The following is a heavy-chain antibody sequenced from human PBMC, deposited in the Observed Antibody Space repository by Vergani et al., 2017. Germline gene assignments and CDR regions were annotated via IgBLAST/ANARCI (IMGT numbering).Heavy chain of an antibody. J-gene: IGHJ4*02. V-gene: IGHV3-23*01. CDR1: GFTFSSYA. CDR2: ISGSGGST. CDR3: ARGGLGSSSWDYFDY. Sequence: EVQLLESGGGLVQPGGSLRLSCAASGFTFSSYAMSWVRQAPGKGLEWVSAISGSGGSTYYADSVKGRFTISRDNSKNTLYLQMNSLRAEDTAVYYCARGGLGSSSWDYFDYWGQGTLVTVSS. D-gene: IGHD6-13*01.